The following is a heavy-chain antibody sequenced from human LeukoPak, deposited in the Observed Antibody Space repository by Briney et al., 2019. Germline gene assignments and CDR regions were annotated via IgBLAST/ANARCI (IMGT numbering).Heavy chain of an antibody. CDR3: AKVLEKWELLDY. D-gene: IGHD1-26*01. CDR1: GFTSSSYA. J-gene: IGHJ4*02. CDR2: ISGSGGST. V-gene: IGHV3-23*01. Sequence: GGSLRLSCAASGFTSSSYAMSWVRQAPGKGLEWVSAISGSGGSTYYADSVKGRFTISRDNSKNTLYLQMDSLRAEDTAVYYCAKVLEKWELLDYWGQGTLVTVSS.